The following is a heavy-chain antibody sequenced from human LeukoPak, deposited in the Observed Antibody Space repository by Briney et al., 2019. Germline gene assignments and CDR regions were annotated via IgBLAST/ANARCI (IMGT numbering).Heavy chain of an antibody. CDR3: VRLASHFDS. D-gene: IGHD6-6*01. J-gene: IGHJ4*02. CDR2: IKYDGIDT. V-gene: IGHV3-7*04. CDR1: GFKFSDYW. Sequence: PGGSLRLSCAASGFKFSDYWMTWVRQAPGKGLKWVASIKYDGIDTYYVDSLRGRFTISRDDAKNSLYLQMNSLRAEDTAVYFCVRLASHFDSWGQGILVTVSS.